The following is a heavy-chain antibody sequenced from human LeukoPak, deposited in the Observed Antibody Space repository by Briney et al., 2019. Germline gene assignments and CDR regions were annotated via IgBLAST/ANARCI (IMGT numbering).Heavy chain of an antibody. CDR2: IYYTGRT. V-gene: IGHV4-39*01. CDR3: ARQWHSSSSADWFGP. Sequence: PSETLSLTCTVSGGSISSSSYYWGWIRQPPGKGLEWVGSIYYTGRTYYNPSLKSRVTISVDTSKNQFSLKLNSMTATDTAVYYCARQWHSSSSADWFGPWGQGTLVAVSS. J-gene: IGHJ5*02. D-gene: IGHD6-6*01. CDR1: GGSISSSSYY.